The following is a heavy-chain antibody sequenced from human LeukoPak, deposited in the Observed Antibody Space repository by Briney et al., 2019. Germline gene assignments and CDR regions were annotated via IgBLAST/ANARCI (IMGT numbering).Heavy chain of an antibody. D-gene: IGHD3-22*01. CDR3: TTLYYYDSSGSVSRAFDI. CDR2: IKSKTDGGTT. J-gene: IGHJ3*02. Sequence: GGSLRLSCAASGFTFSSYGMNWVRQAPGKGLEWVGRIKSKTDGGTTDYAAPVKGRFTISRDDSKNTLYLQMNSLKTEDTAVYYCTTLYYYDSSGSVSRAFDIWGQGTMVTVSS. CDR1: GFTFSSYG. V-gene: IGHV3-15*07.